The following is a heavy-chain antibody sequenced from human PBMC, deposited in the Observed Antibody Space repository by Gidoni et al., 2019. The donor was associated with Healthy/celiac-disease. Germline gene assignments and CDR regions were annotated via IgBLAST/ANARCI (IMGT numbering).Heavy chain of an antibody. J-gene: IGHJ4*02. CDR3: ARRPYHYSSGWYGRGKFDY. D-gene: IGHD6-19*01. CDR2: INHSGST. V-gene: IGHV4-34*01. Sequence: QVQLQQWGAGLLKPSETLSLTCAVYGGSFSGYYWSWIRQPPGKGLEWIGEINHSGSTNYNPSLKSRVTISVDTSKNQFSLKLSSVTAADTAVYYCARRPYHYSSGWYGRGKFDYWGQGTLVTVSS. CDR1: GGSFSGYY.